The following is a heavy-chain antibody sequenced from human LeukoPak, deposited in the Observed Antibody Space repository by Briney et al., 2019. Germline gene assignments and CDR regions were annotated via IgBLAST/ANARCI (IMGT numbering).Heavy chain of an antibody. J-gene: IGHJ5*01. V-gene: IGHV3-66*03. Sequence: GGSLRLSCAGSGFSVSNYYMNWVRQAPGKGLEWVSLIRDSGETFYADSVKGRFTISRDNSRNTVYLQMNRLRVEDTAVYFCARDRAVTQVWVEFDSSGQGTLVTVCS. CDR2: IRDSGET. CDR1: GFSVSNYY. D-gene: IGHD3-16*01. CDR3: ARDRAVTQVWVEFDS.